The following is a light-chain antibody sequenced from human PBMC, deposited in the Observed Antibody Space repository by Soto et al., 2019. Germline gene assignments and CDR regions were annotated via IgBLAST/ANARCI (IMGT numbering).Light chain of an antibody. J-gene: IGLJ2*01. Sequence: QSALTQSAPVSGSPGQSITISCTGTSSDVGNYNLVSWYQQHPGRAPRLLIYEDTKRPSGISNRFSGSKSGTTASLTISGLQAEDEADYYCCSYASSGTLIIGVGTQLTVL. CDR3: CSYASSGTLI. CDR1: SSDVGNYNL. CDR2: EDT. V-gene: IGLV2-23*01.